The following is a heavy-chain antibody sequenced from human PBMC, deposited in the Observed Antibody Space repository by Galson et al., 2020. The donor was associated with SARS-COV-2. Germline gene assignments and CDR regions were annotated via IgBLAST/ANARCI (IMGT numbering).Heavy chain of an antibody. D-gene: IGHD1-26*01. Sequence: GESLKISCAASGFTVSSNYMSWVRQAPGKGLEWVSVIYSGGSTYYADPVKGRFTISRHNSKNTLYLQMNSLRAEDTAVYYCARGWSYPHAFDIWGQGTMVTVSS. CDR3: ARGWSYPHAFDI. J-gene: IGHJ3*02. V-gene: IGHV3-53*04. CDR1: GFTVSSNY. CDR2: IYSGGST.